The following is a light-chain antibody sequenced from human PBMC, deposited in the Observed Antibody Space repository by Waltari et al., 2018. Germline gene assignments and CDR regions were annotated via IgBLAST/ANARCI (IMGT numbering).Light chain of an antibody. V-gene: IGKV3-20*01. J-gene: IGKJ4*01. CDR1: QSVTSIS. Sequence: TVLTQSPDTLSLSPGEGATLSCRASQSVTSISFSWYQQKPGQAPRLLIYGASSRATGFPDRFRGSGSGTDFTLTISRLEPEDFAVYYCQHYDGSVVTFGGGTKVESK. CDR3: QHYDGSVVT. CDR2: GAS.